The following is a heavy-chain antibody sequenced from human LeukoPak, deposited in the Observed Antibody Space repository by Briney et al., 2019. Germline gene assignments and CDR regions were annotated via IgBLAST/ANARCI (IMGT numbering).Heavy chain of an antibody. D-gene: IGHD7-27*01. J-gene: IGHJ5*02. Sequence: SETLSLTCAVYGGSFSGYYWSWIRQPPGKGLEWIWEINHSGSTNYNPSLKSRVTISVDTSKNQFSLKLSSVTAADTAVYYCARGWGRLGSYNWFDPWGQGTLVTVSS. V-gene: IGHV4-34*01. CDR3: ARGWGRLGSYNWFDP. CDR1: GGSFSGYY. CDR2: INHSGST.